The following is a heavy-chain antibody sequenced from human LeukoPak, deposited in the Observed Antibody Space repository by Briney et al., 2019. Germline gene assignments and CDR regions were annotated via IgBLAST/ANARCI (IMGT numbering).Heavy chain of an antibody. Sequence: PSETLSLTCTVSGGSISSSSYYWGWIRQPPGKGLEWIGSIYYSGSTYYNPSLKSRVTISVDTSKNQFSLKLSSVTAADTAVYYCAREKGSGWYRGGEFDPWGQGTLVTVSS. D-gene: IGHD6-19*01. J-gene: IGHJ5*02. CDR3: AREKGSGWYRGGEFDP. CDR1: GGSISSSSYY. CDR2: IYYSGST. V-gene: IGHV4-39*07.